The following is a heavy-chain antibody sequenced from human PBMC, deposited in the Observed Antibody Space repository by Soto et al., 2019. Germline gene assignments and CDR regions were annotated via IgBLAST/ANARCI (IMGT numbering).Heavy chain of an antibody. CDR3: ARVYCSGGSCYEIDY. J-gene: IGHJ4*02. CDR2: INPSGGST. Sequence: ASVKVSCKASGYTFTSYYMHWVRQAPGQGLEWMGIINPSGGSTSYAQKFQGRVTMTRDTSTSTVYMELSSLRSEDTAVYYCARVYCSGGSCYEIDYWRQGTLITVSS. CDR1: GYTFTSYY. D-gene: IGHD2-15*01. V-gene: IGHV1-46*01.